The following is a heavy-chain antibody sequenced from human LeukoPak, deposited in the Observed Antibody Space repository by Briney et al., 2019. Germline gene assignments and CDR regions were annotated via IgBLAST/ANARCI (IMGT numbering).Heavy chain of an antibody. V-gene: IGHV3-74*01. D-gene: IGHD3-22*01. CDR2: INSDGSST. Sequence: SCKASGYTFTSYYMHWVRQAPGKGLVWVSRINSDGSSTSYADSVKGRFTISRDNAKNTLYLQMNSLRAEDTAVYYCSRVRDSSGYFLLDAFDIWGQGTMVTVSS. CDR3: SRVRDSSGYFLLDAFDI. J-gene: IGHJ3*02. CDR1: GYTFTSYY.